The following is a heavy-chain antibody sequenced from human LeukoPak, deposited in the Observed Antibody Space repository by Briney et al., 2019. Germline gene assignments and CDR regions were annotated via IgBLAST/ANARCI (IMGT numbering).Heavy chain of an antibody. CDR1: GFTFSSYS. V-gene: IGHV3-21*01. J-gene: IGHJ4*02. D-gene: IGHD5-18*01. CDR3: ARDTGVGYSYGYDY. Sequence: PGGSLRLSCAASGFTFSSYSMNWVRQAPGKGLEWVSSISSSSSYIYYADSVKGRFTISRDKAKNSLYLQMNSLRAEDTAVYYCARDTGVGYSYGYDYWGQGTLVTVSS. CDR2: ISSSSSYI.